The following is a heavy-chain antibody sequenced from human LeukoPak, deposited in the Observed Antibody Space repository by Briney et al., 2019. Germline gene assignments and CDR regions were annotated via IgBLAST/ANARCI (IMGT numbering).Heavy chain of an antibody. CDR2: IKPDGSDK. Sequence: PGGSLRLSCAASGFPFNTYWMSWVRQSPGKGLQWVANIKPDGSDKYYVDSVRGRFTVSRDNAKNSLYLHLSSLGADDTAVYYCARGTGVYYIYWGQGTLLTVSS. CDR1: GFPFNTYW. D-gene: IGHD1-26*01. J-gene: IGHJ4*02. CDR3: ARGTGVYYIY. V-gene: IGHV3-7*01.